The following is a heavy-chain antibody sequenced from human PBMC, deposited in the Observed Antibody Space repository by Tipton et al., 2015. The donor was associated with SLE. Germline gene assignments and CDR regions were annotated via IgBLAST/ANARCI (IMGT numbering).Heavy chain of an antibody. V-gene: IGHV4-31*03. CDR1: GGSISSDDYY. Sequence: TLSLTCTVPGGSISSDDYYWTWIRQHPGKGLEWIGHISYSGSPYYNPSLRSRVTISVDTSKNHFSLKLSSVTAADTAVYYCARGGVGGYDYFDFWGPGTLVTVSS. D-gene: IGHD5-12*01. CDR3: ARGGVGGYDYFDF. J-gene: IGHJ4*02. CDR2: ISYSGSP.